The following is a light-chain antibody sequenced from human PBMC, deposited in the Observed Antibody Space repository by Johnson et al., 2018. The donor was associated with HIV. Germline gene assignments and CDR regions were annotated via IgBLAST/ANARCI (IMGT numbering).Light chain of an antibody. CDR1: SSNIGNNY. V-gene: IGLV1-51*01. CDR2: DNN. J-gene: IGLJ1*01. CDR3: GTWDSSLSAVYV. Sequence: QSVLTQPPSVSAAPGQKVTISCSGSSSNIGNNYVSWYQQLPGTAPKLLIYDNNKRPSGIPDRFSGSKSGTSATLGITGLNPGDEADYYCGTWDSSLSAVYVFGTGTKVTVL.